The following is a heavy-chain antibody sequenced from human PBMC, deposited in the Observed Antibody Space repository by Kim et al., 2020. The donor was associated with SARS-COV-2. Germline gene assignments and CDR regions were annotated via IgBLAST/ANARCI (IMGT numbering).Heavy chain of an antibody. V-gene: IGHV3-33*01. CDR3: ARDLGADRDILTGYYPYGMDV. CDR1: GFTFSSYG. Sequence: GGSLRLSCAASGFTFSSYGMHWVRQAPGKGLEWVAVIWYDGSNKYYADSVKGRFTISRDNSKNTLYLQMNSLRAEDTAVYYCARDLGADRDILTGYYPYGMDVWGQGTTVTVSS. D-gene: IGHD3-9*01. J-gene: IGHJ6*02. CDR2: IWYDGSNK.